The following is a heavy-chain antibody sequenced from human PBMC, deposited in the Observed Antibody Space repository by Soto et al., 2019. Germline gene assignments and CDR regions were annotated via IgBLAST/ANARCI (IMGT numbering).Heavy chain of an antibody. CDR3: AKVGFYYDQCDHGYFDL. CDR2: ITRSGDYT. J-gene: IGHJ2*01. V-gene: IGHV3-23*01. D-gene: IGHD3-22*01. Sequence: EVQLLESGGGLVQPGGSLRLSCAASGFTFSSYAMTWVRQAPGKGLEWVSAITRSGDYTQYADSVKGRFTISRDNSKNTLYLQMISLRAVDTAVYYCAKVGFYYDQCDHGYFDLWGRGTLVTVSS. CDR1: GFTFSSYA.